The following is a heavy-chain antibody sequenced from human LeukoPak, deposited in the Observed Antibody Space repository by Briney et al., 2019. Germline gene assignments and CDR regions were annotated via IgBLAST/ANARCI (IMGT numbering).Heavy chain of an antibody. CDR1: GFTFSNAW. CDR2: ISSSGSTI. D-gene: IGHD3-10*02. Sequence: GGSLRLSCAASGFTFSNAWMSWVRQAPGKGLEWVSYISSSGSTIYYADSVKGRLTISRDNAKNSLYLQMNSLRAEDTAVYYCAELGITMIGGVWGKGTTVTISS. CDR3: AELGITMIGGV. V-gene: IGHV3-11*04. J-gene: IGHJ6*04.